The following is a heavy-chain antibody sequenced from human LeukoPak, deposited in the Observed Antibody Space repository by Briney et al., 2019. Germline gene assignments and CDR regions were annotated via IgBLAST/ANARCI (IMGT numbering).Heavy chain of an antibody. CDR3: ARGKGYCSGGSCLYYYYGMDV. Sequence: SETLSLTCTVSGASIISSSYFWGWIRQPPGKGLEWIGEINHSGSTNYNPSLKSRVTISVDTSKNQFSLKLSSVTAADTAVYYCARGKGYCSGGSCLYYYYGMDVWGQGTTVTVSS. CDR2: INHSGST. CDR1: GASIISSSYF. J-gene: IGHJ6*02. V-gene: IGHV4-39*07. D-gene: IGHD2-15*01.